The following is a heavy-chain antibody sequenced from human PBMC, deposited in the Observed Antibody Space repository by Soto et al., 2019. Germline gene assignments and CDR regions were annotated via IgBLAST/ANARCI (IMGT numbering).Heavy chain of an antibody. CDR1: GGTFSSYA. Sequence: SVKVSCKASGGTFSSYAISWVRQAPGQGLEWMGGIIPIFGTANYAQKFQGRVTITADESTSTAYMELSSLRSEDTAVYYCASDEGYCISTSCPDYYYCYGMDVWGQGTTVTV. V-gene: IGHV1-69*13. J-gene: IGHJ6*02. CDR2: IIPIFGTA. CDR3: ASDEGYCISTSCPDYYYCYGMDV. D-gene: IGHD2-2*01.